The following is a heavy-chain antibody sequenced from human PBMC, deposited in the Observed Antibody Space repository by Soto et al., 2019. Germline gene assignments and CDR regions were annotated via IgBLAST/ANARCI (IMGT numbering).Heavy chain of an antibody. J-gene: IGHJ4*02. CDR1: GYTFTSYA. CDR3: ASAWRRITMVDTGHFYS. CDR2: INAGNGNT. V-gene: IGHV1-3*05. Sequence: QVQLVQSGAEEKKPGASVKVSCKASGYTFTSYAMHWVRQAPGQRLEWMGWINAGNGNTKYSQKVQGRVTITRDAAASPAYMDLSRLTAEDTAVYYCASAWRRITMVDTGHFYSWGQGTLVTVSS. D-gene: IGHD3-10*01.